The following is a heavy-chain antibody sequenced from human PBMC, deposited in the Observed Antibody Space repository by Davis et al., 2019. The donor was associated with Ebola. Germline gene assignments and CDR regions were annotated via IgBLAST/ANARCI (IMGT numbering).Heavy chain of an antibody. CDR1: GDSVSSSSAA. CDR3: ARGWLRAGMDV. J-gene: IGHJ6*04. D-gene: IGHD5-18*01. V-gene: IGHV6-1*01. Sequence: HSQTLSLTCAISGDSVSSSSAAWNWIRQSTSRGLEWLGRTYYNSKWFNDYAVSVKSRITINPDTSKNQFSLQLNSVTPEDTALYYCARGWLRAGMDVWGEGTTVTVSS. CDR2: TYYNSKWFN.